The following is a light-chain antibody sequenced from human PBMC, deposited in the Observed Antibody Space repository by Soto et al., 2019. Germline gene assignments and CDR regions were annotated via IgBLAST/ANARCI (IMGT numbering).Light chain of an antibody. CDR1: SSDVGGYNY. V-gene: IGLV2-14*01. J-gene: IGLJ2*01. CDR2: EVT. CDR3: SSYASINTVQ. Sequence: QSALTQPASVSGSPGQSITISCTGTSSDVGGYNYVSWYQQHPGEAPKLMIYEVTKRPSGASNRFSGSWSGNTASLTISGLQADDEADYYCSSYASINTVQFGGGTKLTVL.